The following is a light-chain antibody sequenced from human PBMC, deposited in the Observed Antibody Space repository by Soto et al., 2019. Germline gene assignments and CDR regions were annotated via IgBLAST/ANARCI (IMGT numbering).Light chain of an antibody. J-gene: IGKJ3*01. CDR1: QSVSSY. CDR2: DAS. V-gene: IGKV3-11*01. CDR3: QQRSNWPIFT. Sequence: EIVLTQSPATLYLSPGERATLSCRASQSVSSYFAWYQQKPGQAPRLLIYDASNRATGIPPRFSGSGSGTDFTLTISSLEPEDFAVYYCQQRSNWPIFTFGPGTKVDIK.